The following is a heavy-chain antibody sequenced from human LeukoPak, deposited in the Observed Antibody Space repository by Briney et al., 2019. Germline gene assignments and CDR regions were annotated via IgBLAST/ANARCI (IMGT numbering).Heavy chain of an antibody. CDR2: IYTSGTT. CDR3: VREFQY. J-gene: IGHJ4*02. Sequence: SETLSLTCTVSGGSISSGSYYWSWIRQPAGKGLEWVGRIYTSGTTNYNPSLKSRVTISVDTSKNQFSLKLNSVTAADTAVYYCVREFQYWGQGTLVTVSS. V-gene: IGHV4-61*02. CDR1: GGSISSGSYY.